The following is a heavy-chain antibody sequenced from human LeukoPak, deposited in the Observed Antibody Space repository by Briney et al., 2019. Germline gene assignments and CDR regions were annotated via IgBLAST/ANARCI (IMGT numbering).Heavy chain of an antibody. CDR1: GGSFSGYY. D-gene: IGHD5-18*01. Sequence: SETLSLTCAVYGGSFSGYYWSWIRQPPGKGLEWIGEINHSGSTNYNPSLKSRVTISVDTSKNQFSLKLSSVTAADTAVYYCARARWGYSYGYSFDYWGQGTLVTVSS. CDR2: INHSGST. CDR3: ARARWGYSYGYSFDY. J-gene: IGHJ4*02. V-gene: IGHV4-34*01.